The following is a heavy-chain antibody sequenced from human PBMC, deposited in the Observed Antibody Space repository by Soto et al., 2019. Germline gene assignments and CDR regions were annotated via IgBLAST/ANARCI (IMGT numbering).Heavy chain of an antibody. J-gene: IGHJ4*02. CDR1: GGSIDSSNFY. Sequence: QLQLQESGPGLVKPSETLSLTCSVSGGSIDSSNFYWGWIRQPPGEGLEWIGSTYYRANTYYNSSLKSRVTISVDTSKNQFSLKLNSVTAADTVVYYCARHGACAPLDDWGQGTLVTVSS. V-gene: IGHV4-39*01. CDR3: ARHGACAPLDD. D-gene: IGHD3-16*01. CDR2: TYYRANT.